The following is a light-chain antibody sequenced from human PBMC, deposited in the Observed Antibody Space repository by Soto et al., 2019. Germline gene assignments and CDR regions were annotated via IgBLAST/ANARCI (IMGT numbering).Light chain of an antibody. J-gene: IGLJ3*02. CDR3: CSYAGSNRRV. Sequence: QSALTQPRSVSGSPGQSVTISCTGTSSDVGGYNYVSWYQQHPGKAPKLMIYDVTRRPSGVPYRFSGSKSGNTASLTISGLQAEDEADYYCCSYAGSNRRVFGGGTKLTVL. CDR2: DVT. CDR1: SSDVGGYNY. V-gene: IGLV2-11*01.